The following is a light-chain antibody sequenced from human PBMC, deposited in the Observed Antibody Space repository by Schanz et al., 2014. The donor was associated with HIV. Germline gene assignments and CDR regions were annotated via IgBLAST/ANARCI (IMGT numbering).Light chain of an antibody. V-gene: IGLV2-14*03. CDR3: SSYTNINSWV. CDR2: DVT. CDR1: SSDVGGYDY. Sequence: QSALTQPASVSGSPGQSITISCNGDSSDVGGYDYVSWYQQHPGKAPKLIIYDVTDRPSGISNRFSGSKSGNTASLTISGLQPEDEADYYCSSYTNINSWVFGGGTKLTVL. J-gene: IGLJ3*02.